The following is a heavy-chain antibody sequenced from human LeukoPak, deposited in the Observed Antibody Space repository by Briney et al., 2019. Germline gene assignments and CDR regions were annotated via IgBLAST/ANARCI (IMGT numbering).Heavy chain of an antibody. Sequence: GGSLRLSCAASGFTFSSYAMSWVRQAPGKGLEWVSAISGSGGSTYYADSVKGRFTISRDNSKNTLYLQMNSLRAEDTAVYHCAKDLYHYSSSAAGEDAFDIWGQGTMVTVSS. V-gene: IGHV3-23*01. CDR3: AKDLYHYSSSAAGEDAFDI. D-gene: IGHD6-6*01. CDR1: GFTFSSYA. J-gene: IGHJ3*02. CDR2: ISGSGGST.